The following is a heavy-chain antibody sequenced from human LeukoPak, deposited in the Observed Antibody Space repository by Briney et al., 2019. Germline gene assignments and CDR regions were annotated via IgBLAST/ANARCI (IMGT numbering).Heavy chain of an antibody. J-gene: IGHJ4*02. Sequence: GGSLRLSCAASEFTFSNYAMNWVRQAPGKGLVWVSYINIDERITGYADSVKGRFTISRDNAKNTLYLQMNSLRAEDTAIYYCFREGGDWGQGTLVTVSS. CDR2: INIDERIT. CDR1: EFTFSNYA. CDR3: FREGGD. D-gene: IGHD3-10*01. V-gene: IGHV3-74*01.